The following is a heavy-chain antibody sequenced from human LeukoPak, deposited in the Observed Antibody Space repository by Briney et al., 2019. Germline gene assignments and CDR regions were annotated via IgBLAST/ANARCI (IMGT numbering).Heavy chain of an antibody. Sequence: GSXXXXSYYWGWIRQPPGKGLEWIGSIYYSGSTYYNPSLKSRVTISVDTSKNQFSLKLSSVTAADTAVYYCARVIAAAGAFDYWGQGTLVTVSS. CDR2: IYYSGST. CDR1: GSXXXXSYY. V-gene: IGHV4-39*07. CDR3: ARVIAAAGAFDY. D-gene: IGHD6-13*01. J-gene: IGHJ4*02.